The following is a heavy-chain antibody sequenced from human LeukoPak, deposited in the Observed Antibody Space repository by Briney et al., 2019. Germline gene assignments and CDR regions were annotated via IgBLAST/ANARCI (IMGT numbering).Heavy chain of an antibody. CDR1: GFTFSSYS. CDR3: ATEQQSYYYYYMDV. CDR2: ISSSSSTM. J-gene: IGHJ6*03. V-gene: IGHV3-48*01. D-gene: IGHD6-13*01. Sequence: GGSLRLSCAASGFTFSSYSTNWVRQAPGKGLEWVSYISSSSSTMYYADSVKGRFTISRDNAKNSLYLQMNSLRAEDTAAYYCATEQQSYYYYYMDVWGKGTTVTVSS.